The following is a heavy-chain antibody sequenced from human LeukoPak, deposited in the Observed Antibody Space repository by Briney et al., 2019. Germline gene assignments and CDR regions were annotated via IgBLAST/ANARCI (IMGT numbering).Heavy chain of an antibody. J-gene: IGHJ1*01. D-gene: IGHD1-1*01. CDR1: GYTFTNYD. CDR2: INPKSGRT. Sequence: GASVKVSCKTSGYTFTNYDINWVRQATGQGLEWMGWINPKSGRTGYAQKLQGRVTITRDTSANTAYMELSGLRSDDTAVYYCAREAGTNWIFGEYFPFWGQGTLVTVSA. CDR3: AREAGTNWIFGEYFPF. V-gene: IGHV1-8*03.